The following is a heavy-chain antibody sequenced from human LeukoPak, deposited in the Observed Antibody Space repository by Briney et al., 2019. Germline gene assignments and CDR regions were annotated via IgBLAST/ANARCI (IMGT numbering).Heavy chain of an antibody. V-gene: IGHV4-34*01. D-gene: IGHD1-26*01. J-gene: IGHJ4*02. CDR1: GGSFSGYY. Sequence: PSETLSLTCAVYGGSFSGYYWSWIRQPPGKGPEWIGEINHSGSTNYNPSLKSRVTISVDTSKNQFSLKLSSVTAADTAVYYCARELLRDFDYWGQGTLVTVSS. CDR3: ARELLRDFDY. CDR2: INHSGST.